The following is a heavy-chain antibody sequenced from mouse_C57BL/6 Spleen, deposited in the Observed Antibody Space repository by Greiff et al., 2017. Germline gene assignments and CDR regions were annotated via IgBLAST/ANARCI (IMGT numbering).Heavy chain of an antibody. J-gene: IGHJ2*01. Sequence: DVMLVESGGGLVKPGGSLKLSCAASGFTFSSYTMSWVRQTPEKRLEWVATISGGGGNTYYPASVKGRFTISRDNAKNTLYLQMSSLRYEDTALYYCARHTNWDLWDYWGQGTTLTVSS. CDR1: GFTFSSYT. D-gene: IGHD4-1*01. CDR3: ARHTNWDLWDY. V-gene: IGHV5-9*01. CDR2: ISGGGGNT.